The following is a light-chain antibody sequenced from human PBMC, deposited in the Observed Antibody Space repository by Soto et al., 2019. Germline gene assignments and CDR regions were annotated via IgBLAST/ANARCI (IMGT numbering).Light chain of an antibody. CDR3: SSYAGRYTFV. Sequence: QSALTQPRSVSGSPGQSVTISCTGTSSDVGAYNFVSWYQQHPGKAPKLMIYDVTNRPSGVPDRFSGSKSDNTASLPISGLQAEDEADYYCSSYAGRYTFVFGTGTKLTVL. V-gene: IGLV2-11*01. CDR2: DVT. J-gene: IGLJ1*01. CDR1: SSDVGAYNF.